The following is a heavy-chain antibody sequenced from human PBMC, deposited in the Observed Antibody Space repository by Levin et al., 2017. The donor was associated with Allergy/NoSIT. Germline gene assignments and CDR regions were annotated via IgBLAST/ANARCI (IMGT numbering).Heavy chain of an antibody. CDR1: GFSLSTSGMC. D-gene: IGHD3-10*01. J-gene: IGHJ4*02. Sequence: QTLSLTCTFSGFSLSTSGMCVSWIRQPPGKALEWLALIDWDDDKYYSTSLKTRLTISKDTSKNQVVLTMTNMDPVDTATYYCARIRNCFMDGSGSYYVDYWGQGTLVTVSS. CDR3: ARIRNCFMDGSGSYYVDY. V-gene: IGHV2-70*01. CDR2: IDWDDDK.